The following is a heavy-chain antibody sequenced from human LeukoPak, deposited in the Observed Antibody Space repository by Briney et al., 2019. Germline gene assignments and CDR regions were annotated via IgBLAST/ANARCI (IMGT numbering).Heavy chain of an antibody. CDR2: ISSSSSYI. V-gene: IGHV3-21*01. Sequence: GGSLRLSCAASGFTFSSYSMNWVRQAPGKGLEWVSSISSSSSYIYYAASVKGRFTISRDNAKNSLYLQMNSLRAEDTAVYYCARDRPSVASFIGLGSVPQSLWGQGTLVTVSS. CDR1: GFTFSSYS. CDR3: ARDRPSVASFIGLGSVPQSL. D-gene: IGHD2-2*01. J-gene: IGHJ4*02.